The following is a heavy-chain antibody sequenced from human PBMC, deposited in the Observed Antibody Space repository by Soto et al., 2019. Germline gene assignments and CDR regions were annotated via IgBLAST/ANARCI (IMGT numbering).Heavy chain of an antibody. CDR2: TNDRGNI. Sequence: SETLSLTCAVYGGSFSGYYRSWIRQPPGKGLEWIGETNDRGNIKYTPSVESRVTISLDTSNNQLSLKVTSVTAADTAVYYCARAARRRTLGMKGYYLDSWDPGTLVTVSS. D-gene: IGHD2-15*01. CDR3: ARAARRRTLGMKGYYLDS. J-gene: IGHJ4*02. CDR1: GGSFSGYY. V-gene: IGHV4-34*01.